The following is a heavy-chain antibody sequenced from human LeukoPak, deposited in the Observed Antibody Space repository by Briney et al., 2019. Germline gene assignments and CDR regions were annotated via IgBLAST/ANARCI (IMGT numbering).Heavy chain of an antibody. CDR2: ISSSSSTI. CDR1: GFTFSSYS. V-gene: IGHV3-48*04. D-gene: IGHD3-22*01. J-gene: IGHJ4*02. CDR3: ARGGPYYYDSSGFDY. Sequence: GGSLRLSCPASGFTFSSYSMNWVRQAPGKGLEGVSYISSSSSTIYYADSVKGRFTISRDNAKNSLYLQMNSLRAEDTAVYYCARGGPYYYDSSGFDYWGQGTLVTVSS.